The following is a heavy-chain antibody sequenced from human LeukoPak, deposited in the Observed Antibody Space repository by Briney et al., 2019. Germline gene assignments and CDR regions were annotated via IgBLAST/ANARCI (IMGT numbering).Heavy chain of an antibody. V-gene: IGHV4-59*01. CDR1: GGSISSYY. D-gene: IGHD2-15*01. Sequence: ASETLSLTCTVSGGSISSYYWSWIRQPPGKGLEWIGYIYYSGSTNYNPSLKSRVTISVDTSKNQFSLKLSSVTAADTAVYYCARGLLYCSGGSCYYGFDYWGQGTLVTVSS. CDR3: ARGLLYCSGGSCYYGFDY. CDR2: IYYSGST. J-gene: IGHJ4*02.